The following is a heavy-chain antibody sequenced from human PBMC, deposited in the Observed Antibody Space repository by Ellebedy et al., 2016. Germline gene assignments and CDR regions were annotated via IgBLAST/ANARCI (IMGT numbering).Heavy chain of an antibody. CDR2: ISSSSSYI. V-gene: IGHV3-21*04. J-gene: IGHJ4*02. CDR3: AKKARGSGSYYFDY. CDR1: GFTFSRYG. D-gene: IGHD3-10*01. Sequence: GESLKISXAASGFTFSRYGMNWVRQAPGKGLEWVSSISSSSSYIYYADSVKGRFTISRDNAKNSLYLQMNSLRAEDTALYYCAKKARGSGSYYFDYWGQGTLVTVSS.